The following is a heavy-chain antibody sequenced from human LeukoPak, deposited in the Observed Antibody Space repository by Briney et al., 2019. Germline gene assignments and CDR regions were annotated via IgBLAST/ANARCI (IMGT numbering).Heavy chain of an antibody. CDR3: ARGCSSTSCYSGLFDP. D-gene: IGHD2-2*01. V-gene: IGHV1-69*04. Sequence: GSSVKVSCKASGGTFSSYAISWVRQAPGQGLEWMGRIIPILGMANYAQKFQGRVTITADKSTSTAYMELSSLRSEDTAVYYCARGCSSTSCYSGLFDPWGQGTLVTVSS. J-gene: IGHJ5*02. CDR2: IIPILGMA. CDR1: GGTFSSYA.